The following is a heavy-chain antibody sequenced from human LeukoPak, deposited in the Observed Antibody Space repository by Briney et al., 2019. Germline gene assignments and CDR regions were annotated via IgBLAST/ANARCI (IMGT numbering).Heavy chain of an antibody. CDR3: AKGDRIAAAVGYFQH. Sequence: GGSLRLSCAASGFTFSSYGMHWVRQAPGKGLEWVAVISYDGSNTCYADSVKGRFTISRDNSKNTLYLQMNSLRAEDTAVYYCAKGDRIAAAVGYFQHWGQGTLVTVSS. CDR1: GFTFSSYG. CDR2: ISYDGSNT. V-gene: IGHV3-30*18. J-gene: IGHJ1*01. D-gene: IGHD6-13*01.